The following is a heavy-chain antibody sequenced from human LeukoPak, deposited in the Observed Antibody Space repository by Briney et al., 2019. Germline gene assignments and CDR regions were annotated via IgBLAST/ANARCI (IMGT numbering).Heavy chain of an antibody. CDR2: INPSGGST. CDR1: GYTFTSYY. Sequence: ASVKVSCKASGYTFTSYYMHWVRQAPGQGLEWMGIINPSGGSTSYAQKFQGRVTMTRDTSTSTVYMELSSLRSEDTAVYYCARDSMIVVENPYESSAFDIWGQGTMVTVSS. CDR3: ARDSMIVVENPYESSAFDI. V-gene: IGHV1-46*01. J-gene: IGHJ3*02. D-gene: IGHD3-22*01.